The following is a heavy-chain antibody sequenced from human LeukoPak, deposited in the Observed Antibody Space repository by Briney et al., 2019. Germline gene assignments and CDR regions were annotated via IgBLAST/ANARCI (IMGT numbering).Heavy chain of an antibody. D-gene: IGHD2-2*01. V-gene: IGHV1-2*02. CDR2: ISPNSGGT. J-gene: IGHJ6*02. CDR1: GYTFTAYY. Sequence: ASVKVSCKVSGYTFTAYYIHWVRRAPGQGLEWMGWISPNSGGTESAQKFQGRVTMTRDTSISTAYMELSRLRSDDTAVYYCTRDHCTSINCYEYNYYGMDVWGQGTTVTVSS. CDR3: TRDHCTSINCYEYNYYGMDV.